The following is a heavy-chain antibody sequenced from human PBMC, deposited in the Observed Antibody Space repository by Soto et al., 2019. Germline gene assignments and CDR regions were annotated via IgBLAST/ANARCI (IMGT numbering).Heavy chain of an antibody. CDR3: ATEGGYAGSNFYGAY. CDR2: IKGSHAGGTT. D-gene: IGHD1-26*01. J-gene: IGHJ4*02. Sequence: EVQLVESGGGLVEPGGSIRLSCVASGFTFTKAYMTWVRQAPGKGLEWVGRIKGSHAGGTTDYATSVKGRFTISRDDSKTTLYLQMNSLKTEDTSVYSCATEGGYAGSNFYGAYWGQGTLVTVSS. CDR1: GFTFTKAY. V-gene: IGHV3-15*01.